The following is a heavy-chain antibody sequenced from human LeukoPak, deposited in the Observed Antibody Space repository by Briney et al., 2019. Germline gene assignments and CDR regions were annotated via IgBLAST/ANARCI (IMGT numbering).Heavy chain of an antibody. J-gene: IGHJ4*02. V-gene: IGHV3-30-3*01. CDR1: GFTFSSYA. D-gene: IGHD3-16*02. CDR3: ARDGVMITFGGVIVIPGPIDY. Sequence: GGSLRLSFAASGFTFSSYAMHWVRPAPGKGLGWVAVISYDGSNKYYADSVKGRFTISRDNSKNALYLQMNSLRAEDTAVYYCARDGVMITFGGVIVIPGPIDYWGQGTLVTVSS. CDR2: ISYDGSNK.